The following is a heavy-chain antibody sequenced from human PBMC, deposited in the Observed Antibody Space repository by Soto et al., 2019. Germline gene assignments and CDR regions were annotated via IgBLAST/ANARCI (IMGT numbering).Heavy chain of an antibody. CDR2: INPNSGGT. J-gene: IGHJ4*02. V-gene: IGHV1-2*04. D-gene: IGHD3-10*01. CDR3: ARDYYGSGSYLMGYYFDY. CDR1: GYTFTGYY. Sequence: QVQLVQSGAEVKKPGASVKVSCKASGYTFTGYYMHWVRQAPGQGLEWMGWINPNSGGTNYAQKFQGWVTMTRDTSIRTAYMELSRLRSDDTAVYYCARDYYGSGSYLMGYYFDYWGQGTLVTVSS.